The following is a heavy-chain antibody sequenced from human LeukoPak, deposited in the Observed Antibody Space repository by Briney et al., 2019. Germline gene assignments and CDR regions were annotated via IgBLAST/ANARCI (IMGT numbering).Heavy chain of an antibody. J-gene: IGHJ4*02. CDR3: ARRGSSGYYYIFDY. D-gene: IGHD3-22*01. CDR2: IYPGDSDT. V-gene: IGHV5-51*01. Sequence: GEPLKISCKSSGYSFTTYWIAWVRQMPGKGLEWMGMIYPGDSDTRYSPSFQGQVTISADKSISTAYLQWSSLKASDTAMYYCARRGSSGYYYIFDYWGQGALVTVSS. CDR1: GYSFTTYW.